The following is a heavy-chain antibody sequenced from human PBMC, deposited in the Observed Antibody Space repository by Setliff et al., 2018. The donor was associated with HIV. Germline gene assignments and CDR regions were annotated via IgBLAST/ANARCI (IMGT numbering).Heavy chain of an antibody. Sequence: SETLSLTCTVSGGSISSSSYYWGWIRQPPGKGLEWIGSIYYSGSTYYNPSLKSRVTISVDTSKNQFSLKVRSVTAADTAVYYCARRDNYGDYGGAYWGQGTLVTVSS. CDR1: GGSISSSSYY. CDR3: ARRDNYGDYGGAY. J-gene: IGHJ4*02. CDR2: IYYSGST. D-gene: IGHD4-17*01. V-gene: IGHV4-39*01.